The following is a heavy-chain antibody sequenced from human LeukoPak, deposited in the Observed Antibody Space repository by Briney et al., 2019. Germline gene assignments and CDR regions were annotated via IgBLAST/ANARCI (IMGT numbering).Heavy chain of an antibody. CDR2: FIPICGKA. CDR1: GGTFTSYA. D-gene: IGHD2-2*01. J-gene: IGHJ4*02. V-gene: IGHV1-69*05. Sequence: SVKLSCKPSGGTFTSYAISWVRQAAGQGLEWMGGFIPICGKANYAQKFQGRVTITTDEATSTAYMELSSLRSEDTAVYYCARVVRGRGSSSWEYYFDYWGQGTLVTVSS. CDR3: ARVVRGRGSSSWEYYFDY.